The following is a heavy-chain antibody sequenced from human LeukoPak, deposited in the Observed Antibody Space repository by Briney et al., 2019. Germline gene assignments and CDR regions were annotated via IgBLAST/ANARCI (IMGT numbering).Heavy chain of an antibody. CDR2: IYYSGST. Sequence: SETLSLTCTVSGGSISSSSYYWGWIRQPPGKGLEWIGSIYYSGSTNYNPSLKSRVTISVDTSKNQFSLKLSSVTAADTAVHYCARWSYMVRGIRRGFDPWGQGTLVTVSS. J-gene: IGHJ5*02. CDR1: GGSISSSSYY. CDR3: ARWSYMVRGIRRGFDP. V-gene: IGHV4-39*07. D-gene: IGHD3-10*01.